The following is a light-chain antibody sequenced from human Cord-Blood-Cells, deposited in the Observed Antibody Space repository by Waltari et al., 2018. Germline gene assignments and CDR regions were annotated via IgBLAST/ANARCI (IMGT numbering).Light chain of an antibody. CDR2: DVS. Sequence: QSALPHPASVPGSPGQSITISCTGHSSDVGGYNYVPWYQPHPGKAPTLMIYDVSNRPSGVSNRFAGSKSGNTASLTSSGLQAEDEADYYCSSYTSSSTYVFGTGTKVTVL. CDR3: SSYTSSSTYV. CDR1: SSDVGGYNY. V-gene: IGLV2-14*01. J-gene: IGLJ1*01.